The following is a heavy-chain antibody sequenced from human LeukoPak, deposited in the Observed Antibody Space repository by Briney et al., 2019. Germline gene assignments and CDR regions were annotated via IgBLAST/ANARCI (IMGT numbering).Heavy chain of an antibody. D-gene: IGHD3-10*01. CDR2: IYYSGST. J-gene: IGHJ4*02. CDR3: ARRVVVRGVGEDY. V-gene: IGHV4-39*01. CDR1: GGSISSSSYY. Sequence: PSETLSLTCTVSGGSISSSSYYWGWIRQPPGKGLEWIGSIYYSGSTYYNPSLKSRVTISVDTSKNQFSLKLSSVTAADTAVYYCARRVVVRGVGEDYWGQGTLVTVSS.